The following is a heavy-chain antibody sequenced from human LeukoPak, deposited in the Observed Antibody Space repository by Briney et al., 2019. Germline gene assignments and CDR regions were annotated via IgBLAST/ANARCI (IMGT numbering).Heavy chain of an antibody. CDR3: AKALGSYYYETIDY. D-gene: IGHD3-22*01. Sequence: SETLSLTCAVYGGSFSGYYWSWIRQPPGKGLEWIGEINHSGSTNYNPSLKSRVTISVDTSKNQFSLKLSSVTAADTAVYYCAKALGSYYYETIDYWGQGTLVTVSS. CDR2: INHSGST. V-gene: IGHV4-34*01. J-gene: IGHJ4*02. CDR1: GGSFSGYY.